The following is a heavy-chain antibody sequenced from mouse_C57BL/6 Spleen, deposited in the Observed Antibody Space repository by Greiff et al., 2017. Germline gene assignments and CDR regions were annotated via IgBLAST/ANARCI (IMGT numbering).Heavy chain of an antibody. CDR1: GYTFTSYG. Sequence: VQLQQSGAELARPGASVKLSCKASGYTFTSYGISWVKQRTGQGLEWIGEIYPRSGNTYYNEKFKGKATLTADKSSSTAYMELRSLTSEDSAVYFCARRIYDGYYYYFDYWSQGTTLTVSS. D-gene: IGHD2-3*01. J-gene: IGHJ2*01. V-gene: IGHV1-81*01. CDR2: IYPRSGNT. CDR3: ARRIYDGYYYYFDY.